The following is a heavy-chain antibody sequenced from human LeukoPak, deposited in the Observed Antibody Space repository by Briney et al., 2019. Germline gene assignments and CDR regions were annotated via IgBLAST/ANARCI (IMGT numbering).Heavy chain of an antibody. V-gene: IGHV3-48*01. Sequence: GGSLRLSCIASGIMFSRSWMSWVRQAPGKGLEWVSYISSGSSTIYYADSVKGRFTISRDNAKNSLYLQMNSLRAEDTAVYYCARLRYYAMDVWGQGTTVIVSS. CDR1: GIMFSRSW. J-gene: IGHJ6*02. CDR3: ARLRYYAMDV. CDR2: ISSGSSTI.